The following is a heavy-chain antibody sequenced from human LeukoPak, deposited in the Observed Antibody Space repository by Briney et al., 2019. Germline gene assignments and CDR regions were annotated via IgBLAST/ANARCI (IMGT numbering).Heavy chain of an antibody. D-gene: IGHD3-3*01. V-gene: IGHV3-23*01. CDR2: ISGSGGST. CDR3: AKEIGDFSTADFDY. J-gene: IGHJ4*02. CDR1: GFTFGKYW. Sequence: PGGSLRLSCVASGFTFGKYWMSWVRQAPGKGLEWVSAISGSGGSTYYADSVKGRFTISRDNSKNTLYLQMNSLRAEDTAVYYCAKEIGDFSTADFDYWGQGTLVTVSS.